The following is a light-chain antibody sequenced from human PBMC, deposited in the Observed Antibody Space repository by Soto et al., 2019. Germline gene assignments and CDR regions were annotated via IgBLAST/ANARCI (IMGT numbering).Light chain of an antibody. V-gene: IGLV1-44*01. J-gene: IGLJ2*01. CDR1: TSNIGTNT. CDR3: AAWDDSLNGVL. CDR2: SNT. Sequence: QPVLTQPPSASGTPGQRVTISCSGSTSNIGTNTVNWYQQLPGTAPKLLIYSNTQRPAGVPDRFSGSKSGTSASLAIRGLQSEDEADYYCAAWDDSLNGVLFGGGTKLTVL.